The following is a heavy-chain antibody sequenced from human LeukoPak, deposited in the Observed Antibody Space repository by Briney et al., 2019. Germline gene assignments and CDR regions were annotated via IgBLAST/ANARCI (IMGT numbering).Heavy chain of an antibody. CDR3: ARDQSSYSSGWYGDY. CDR1: GFTFSSYW. CDR2: IKQDGSEK. J-gene: IGHJ4*02. Sequence: GGSLRLSCAASGFTFSSYWMSWVRQAPGKGLEWVANIKQDGSEKYYVDSMKGRFTISRDNAKNSLYLQMNSLRAEDTAVYYCARDQSSYSSGWYGDYWGQGTLVTVSS. D-gene: IGHD6-19*01. V-gene: IGHV3-7*03.